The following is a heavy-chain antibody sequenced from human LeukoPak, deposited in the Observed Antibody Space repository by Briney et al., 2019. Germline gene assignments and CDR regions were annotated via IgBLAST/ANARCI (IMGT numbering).Heavy chain of an antibody. Sequence: PSETLSLTCAVYGGSFSGYYWSWIRQPPGKGLEWIGEINHSGSTNYNPSLKSRVTISVDTSKNQFSLNLSSVTAADMAVYYCARADYSSSWSHEYYYMDVWGKGTTVTVSS. CDR1: GGSFSGYY. V-gene: IGHV4-34*01. CDR3: ARADYSSSWSHEYYYMDV. D-gene: IGHD6-13*01. J-gene: IGHJ6*03. CDR2: INHSGST.